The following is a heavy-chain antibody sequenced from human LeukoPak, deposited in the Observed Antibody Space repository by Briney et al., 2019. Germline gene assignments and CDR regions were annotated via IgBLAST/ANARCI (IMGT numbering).Heavy chain of an antibody. CDR2: IIPIFGTA. Sequence: SVKVSCKASGGTFSSYAISWVRQAPGQGLEWMGGIIPIFGTANYAQKFQGRVTITADESTSTAYMELSSLRSEDTAVYYCAKLSRDGLLWFGAPSGSYGMDVWGQGTTVTVSS. D-gene: IGHD3-10*01. V-gene: IGHV1-69*13. J-gene: IGHJ6*02. CDR3: AKLSRDGLLWFGAPSGSYGMDV. CDR1: GGTFSSYA.